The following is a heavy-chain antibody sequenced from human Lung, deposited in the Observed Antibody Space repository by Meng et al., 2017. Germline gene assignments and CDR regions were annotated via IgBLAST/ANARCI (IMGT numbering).Heavy chain of an antibody. V-gene: IGHV4-34*01. CDR3: ARGPTTMAHDFDY. J-gene: IGHJ4*02. CDR1: GGSFRDYY. Sequence: QVRLQQWGAGLLKPSEPLSLTCVVSGGSFRDYYWSWIRQPPGKGLEWIGEINHSGSTNYNPSLESRATISVDTSQNNLSLKLSSVTAADSAVHYCARGPTTMAHDFDYWGQGTLVTVSS. CDR2: INHSGST. D-gene: IGHD4-11*01.